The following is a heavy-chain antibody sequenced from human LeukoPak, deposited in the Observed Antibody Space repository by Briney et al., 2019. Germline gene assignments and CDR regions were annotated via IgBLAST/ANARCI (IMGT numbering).Heavy chain of an antibody. D-gene: IGHD6-25*01. J-gene: IGHJ4*02. V-gene: IGHV3-21*01. CDR1: GFLFGGHA. Sequence: PGGSLRLSCAASGFLFGGHAMVWVRQAPGKGLECVSSISSHAAYINYADSVKGRFTISRDDDKNSLFLHMNSLRVDDTAVYFCARTAIRVDFFDSWGQGTLVTVSS. CDR3: ARTAIRVDFFDS. CDR2: ISSHAAYI.